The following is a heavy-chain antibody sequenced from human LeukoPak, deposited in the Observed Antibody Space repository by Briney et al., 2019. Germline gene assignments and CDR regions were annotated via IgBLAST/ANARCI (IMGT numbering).Heavy chain of an antibody. CDR3: ARSMVTIPIPGGY. CDR2: IRYDGSNK. J-gene: IGHJ4*02. CDR1: GFTFSTYG. V-gene: IGHV3-30*02. D-gene: IGHD5-24*01. Sequence: GGSLRLSCAASGFTFSTYGMHWVRQAPGKGLEWVAFIRYDGSNKYYADSVKGRFTISRDNSENTLYLQMNSLRAEDTAVYYCARSMVTIPIPGGYWGQGTLVTVSS.